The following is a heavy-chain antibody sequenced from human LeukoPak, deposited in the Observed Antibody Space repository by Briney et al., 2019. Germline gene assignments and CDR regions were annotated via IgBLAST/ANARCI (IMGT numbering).Heavy chain of an antibody. Sequence: GGSLRLSCAASGFTFSNYGMHWVRQAPGKGLEWVAVIWYDGGNKFCSDSVKGRFTISRDNSKNTLYLQMNSLRAEDTAVYYCAKRGGDFSYWFFDLWGRGTLVTVSS. D-gene: IGHD4-17*01. CDR2: IWYDGGNK. J-gene: IGHJ2*01. CDR3: AKRGGDFSYWFFDL. V-gene: IGHV3-33*06. CDR1: GFTFSNYG.